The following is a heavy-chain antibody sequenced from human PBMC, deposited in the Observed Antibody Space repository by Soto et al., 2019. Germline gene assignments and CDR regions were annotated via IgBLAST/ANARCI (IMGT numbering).Heavy chain of an antibody. CDR3: AKDGPNYYDSSGYYSEDY. CDR1: GFTFSSYA. D-gene: IGHD3-22*01. J-gene: IGHJ4*02. CDR2: ISGSGGST. V-gene: IGHV3-23*01. Sequence: GGSLRLSCAASGFTFSSYAMSWVRQAPGKGLEWVSAISGSGGSTYYADSVKGRFTISRDNSKNTLYLQMNSLRAEDTAVYYCAKDGPNYYDSSGYYSEDYWGQGTLVTVSS.